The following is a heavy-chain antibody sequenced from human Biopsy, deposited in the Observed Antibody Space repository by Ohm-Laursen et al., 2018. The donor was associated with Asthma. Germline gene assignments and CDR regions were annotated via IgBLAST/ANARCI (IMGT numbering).Heavy chain of an antibody. CDR3: ARQSGQEYGDSIPFDT. CDR1: GFVFSQCG. V-gene: IGHV3-30*03. Sequence: SLRLSCAAPGFVFSQCGMHWVRQGPGKGLEWVALVSSDGHNKYYEDSVKGRFTISRDNSRNRLYLQINSLTVEDSAVYFCARQSGQEYGDSIPFDTWGQGTKVAISS. J-gene: IGHJ3*02. CDR2: VSSDGHNK. D-gene: IGHD3-22*01.